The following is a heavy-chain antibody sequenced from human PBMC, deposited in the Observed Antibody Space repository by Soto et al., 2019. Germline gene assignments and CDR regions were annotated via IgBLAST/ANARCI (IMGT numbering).Heavy chain of an antibody. V-gene: IGHV1-8*01. D-gene: IGHD1-20*01. Sequence: ASVKVSCKASGYTFTSYDINWVRQATGQGLEWMGWMNPNSGNTGYAQKFQGWVTMTRDTSISTAYMELSRLRSDDTAMYYCARAGITGTRYYYGMDVWGQGTTVTVSS. CDR1: GYTFTSYD. CDR2: MNPNSGNT. CDR3: ARAGITGTRYYYGMDV. J-gene: IGHJ6*02.